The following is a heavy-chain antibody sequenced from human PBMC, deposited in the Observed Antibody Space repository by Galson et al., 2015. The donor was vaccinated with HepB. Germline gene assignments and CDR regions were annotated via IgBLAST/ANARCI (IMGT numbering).Heavy chain of an antibody. V-gene: IGHV3-30*18. Sequence: SLRLSCATSGFTFSSYGMHWVRQAPGRGLEWVAHISNDGSDIYYADSVNGRFTISRDNARDTLYLQMNSLGPEDTAVYYCGKPVICCSRTSCYIYSWGQGPLVTVSS. J-gene: IGHJ1*01. D-gene: IGHD2-2*01. CDR2: ISNDGSDI. CDR1: GFTFSSYG. CDR3: GKPVICCSRTSCYIYS.